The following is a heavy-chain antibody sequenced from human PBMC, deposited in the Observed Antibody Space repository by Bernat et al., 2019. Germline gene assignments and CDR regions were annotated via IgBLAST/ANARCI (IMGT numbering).Heavy chain of an antibody. CDR3: SLARDYYDSSGYTFDI. CDR2: IIPIFGTA. J-gene: IGHJ3*02. D-gene: IGHD3-22*01. CDR1: GGTFSSYA. Sequence: QVQLVQSGAEVKKPGSSVKVSCKASGGTFSSYAISWVRQAPGQGLEWMGGIIPIFGTANYAQKFQGRVTITADESTSTAYMELSSLRSEDTAVYYYSLARDYYDSSGYTFDIWGQGTMVTVSS. V-gene: IGHV1-69*01.